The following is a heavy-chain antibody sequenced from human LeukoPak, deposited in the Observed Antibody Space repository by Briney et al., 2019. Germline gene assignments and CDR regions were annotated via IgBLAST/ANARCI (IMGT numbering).Heavy chain of an antibody. CDR1: GFTFSSYS. V-gene: IGHV3-21*01. CDR2: ISSSSSYI. J-gene: IGHJ6*03. Sequence: GGSLRLSCAASGFTFSSYSMNWVRQAPGKGLEWVTSISSSSSYIYYADSVKGRFTISRDNAKNSLYLQMNSLRAEDTAVYYCARALGAAAGFNYYYYYYMDVWGKGTTVTVSS. D-gene: IGHD6-13*01. CDR3: ARALGAAAGFNYYYYYYMDV.